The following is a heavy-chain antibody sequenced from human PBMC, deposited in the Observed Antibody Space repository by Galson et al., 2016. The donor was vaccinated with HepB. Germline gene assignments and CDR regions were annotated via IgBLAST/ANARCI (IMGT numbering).Heavy chain of an antibody. V-gene: IGHV3-48*01. Sequence: SLRLSCAASEFTFSSHSMNWVRQAPGKGLEWVSYIDRSSSTIYYADSVKGRFTISRDNAKNSLYLQMNSPRVEDTAVYYCAREYGQRVNFDCWGQGTLVTVSS. CDR2: IDRSSSTI. CDR1: EFTFSSHS. CDR3: AREYGQRVNFDC. D-gene: IGHD3-10*01. J-gene: IGHJ4*02.